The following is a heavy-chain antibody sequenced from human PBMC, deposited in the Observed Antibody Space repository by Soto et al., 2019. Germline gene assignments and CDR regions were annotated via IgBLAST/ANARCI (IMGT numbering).Heavy chain of an antibody. CDR1: DGSISNFY. V-gene: IGHV4-59*01. D-gene: IGHD3-22*01. CDR2: ISSSGNT. J-gene: IGHJ4*02. Sequence: PSDTLSLTCTVSDGSISNFYWSWIRQPPGKGLEWIGYISSSGNTNYNPSLKSRASISVDTSKNQFSLNLTSVTAADTAVYYCARAQMVLTRSYFDSWGQGTPVTVSS. CDR3: ARAQMVLTRSYFDS.